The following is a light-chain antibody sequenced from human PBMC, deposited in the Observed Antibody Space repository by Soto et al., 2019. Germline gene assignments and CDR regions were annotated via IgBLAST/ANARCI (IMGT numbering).Light chain of an antibody. Sequence: EIVLTQSPATLSLSPEERATLSCRASQSVSSYLAWYQQKPGQAPRLLIYDASNRATGIPARFSGSGSGTDFTLTISSLEPEDFAVYYCQQRGTFGGGTKVEIK. CDR2: DAS. CDR3: QQRGT. J-gene: IGKJ4*01. V-gene: IGKV3-11*01. CDR1: QSVSSY.